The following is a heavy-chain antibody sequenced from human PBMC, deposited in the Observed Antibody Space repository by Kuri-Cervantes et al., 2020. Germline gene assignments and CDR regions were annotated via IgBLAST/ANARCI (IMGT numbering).Heavy chain of an antibody. CDR1: GFTFSTYS. CDR2: INNDASTT. V-gene: IGHV3-74*01. Sequence: GESLKISCAASGFTFSTYSMNWVRQAPGKGLEWVSRINNDASTTIYADSVRGRFTISRDNAKNTLYLEMNNLRAEDTAVYHCARGDAALAIFYYYYSMDVWGKGTTVTVSS. J-gene: IGHJ6*03. CDR3: ARGDAALAIFYYYYSMDV. D-gene: IGHD5-18*01.